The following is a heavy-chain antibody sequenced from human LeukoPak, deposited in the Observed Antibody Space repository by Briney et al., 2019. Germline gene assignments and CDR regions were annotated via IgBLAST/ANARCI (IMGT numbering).Heavy chain of an antibody. Sequence: ASVKVSCKAPGYTFTGYYIHWVRQAPGQGPEWMGYINPNTGGTKYAQIFQDRVTMTRDTSISTAYMELSRLRSDDTAVYYCARVRDGNTVDFDYWGQGTLVTVSS. CDR2: INPNTGGT. J-gene: IGHJ4*02. CDR3: ARVRDGNTVDFDY. D-gene: IGHD5-24*01. V-gene: IGHV1-2*02. CDR1: GYTFTGYY.